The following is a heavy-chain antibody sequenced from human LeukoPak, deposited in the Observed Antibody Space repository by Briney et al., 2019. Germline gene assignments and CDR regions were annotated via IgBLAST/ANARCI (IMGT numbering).Heavy chain of an antibody. CDR1: GFTFSNSA. CDR3: AELGITMIGGV. CDR2: ISGSGGST. J-gene: IGHJ6*04. Sequence: GGSLRLSCAASGFTFSNSALSWVRQAPGKGLEWVSDISGSGGSTYYADFVKGRFTISRDNSKNTLYLQMNSLRAEDTAVYYCAELGITMIGGVWGKGTTVTISS. D-gene: IGHD3-10*02. V-gene: IGHV3-23*01.